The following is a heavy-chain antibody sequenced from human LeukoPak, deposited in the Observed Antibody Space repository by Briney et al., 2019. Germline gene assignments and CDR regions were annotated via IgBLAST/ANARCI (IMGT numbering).Heavy chain of an antibody. CDR2: IRYGGGNK. D-gene: IGHD3-3*01. J-gene: IGHJ4*02. CDR1: GFTFSSYG. CDR3: AKDQHDFWSGPNKYFDY. Sequence: GGSLRLSCAASGFTFSSYGMRWVRQAPGKGLEWVAFIRYGGGNKYYADSVKGRFTISRDNSKNTLYLQMNSLRAEDTAVCYCAKDQHDFWSGPNKYFDYWGQGTLVTVSS. V-gene: IGHV3-30*02.